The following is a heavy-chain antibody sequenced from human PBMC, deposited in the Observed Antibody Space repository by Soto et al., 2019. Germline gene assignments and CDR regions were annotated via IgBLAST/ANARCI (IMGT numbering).Heavy chain of an antibody. CDR3: ARHSSSWSFDY. V-gene: IGHV1-3*01. CDR2: INVGNGDT. J-gene: IGHJ4*02. Sequence: ASVKVSCKASGYTCTTWPMHWVRQAPGQRLEWMGWINVGNGDTKYSQKFQGRLTITRDTSASTAYMKLSSLRSEDTAVYYCARHSSSWSFDYWAQGTLVTVSS. D-gene: IGHD6-13*01. CDR1: GYTCTTWP.